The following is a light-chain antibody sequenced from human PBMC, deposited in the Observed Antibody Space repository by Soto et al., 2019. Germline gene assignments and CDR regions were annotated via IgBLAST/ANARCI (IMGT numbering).Light chain of an antibody. CDR2: EVN. CDR1: SSDVGGYNY. V-gene: IGLV2-8*01. Sequence: SVLTQPPSASGSRGQSVTISCTGTSSDVGGYNYVSWYQQHPGKAPKLMIYEVNKRPSGVPDRFSGSKSGNTASLTVSGLQAEDEADYYCSSYAASNNFYVFGTGTKVTVL. J-gene: IGLJ1*01. CDR3: SSYAASNNFYV.